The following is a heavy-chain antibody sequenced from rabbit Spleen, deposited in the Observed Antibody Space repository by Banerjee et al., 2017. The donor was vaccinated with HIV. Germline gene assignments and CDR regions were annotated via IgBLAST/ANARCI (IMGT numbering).Heavy chain of an antibody. V-gene: IGHV1S47*01. CDR3: VRDTWHFKL. CDR2: IANGDGST. D-gene: IGHD3-1*01. CDR1: GFDFSSNA. Sequence: EESGGGLVQPEGSLTLTCTASGFDFSSNAICWVRQAPGKGPEWIACIANGDGSTYYATWVNGRFTISSHNAQNTVDLQMNSLTAADTATYFCVRDTWHFKLWGPGTLVTVS. J-gene: IGHJ4*01.